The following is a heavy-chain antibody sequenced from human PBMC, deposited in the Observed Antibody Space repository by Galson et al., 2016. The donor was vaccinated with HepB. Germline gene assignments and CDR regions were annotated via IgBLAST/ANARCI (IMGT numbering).Heavy chain of an antibody. CDR1: RFNFNNYG. V-gene: IGHV3-33*01. CDR3: AIDRVAGGENYNYYGMDV. D-gene: IGHD2-21*01. J-gene: IGHJ6*02. Sequence: SLRLSCAASRFNFNNYGVHWVRQAPGKGLKWVAVIWFDGNKKYYRESVKGRFTVSRDNSKNTLYLQMNSPKVEDTAVYYCAIDRVAGGENYNYYGMDVWGQGTTVIVSS. CDR2: IWFDGNKK.